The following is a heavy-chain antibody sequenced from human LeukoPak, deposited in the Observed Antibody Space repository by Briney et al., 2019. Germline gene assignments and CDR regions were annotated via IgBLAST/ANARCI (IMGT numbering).Heavy chain of an antibody. Sequence: GGSLRLSCAASGLTLSGYWMHWVRQAPGKGLVWVSRINGDASSTSYADFVKGRFTISRDNAKSTLYLQMNSLRVEDTAVYYCARARGNTYGYFEYWGQGTLVTVSS. CDR3: ARARGNTYGYFEY. D-gene: IGHD5-18*01. CDR1: GLTLSGYW. J-gene: IGHJ4*02. CDR2: INGDASST. V-gene: IGHV3-74*01.